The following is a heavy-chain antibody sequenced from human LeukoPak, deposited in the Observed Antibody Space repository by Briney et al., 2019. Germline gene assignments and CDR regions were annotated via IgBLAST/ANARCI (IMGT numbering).Heavy chain of an antibody. Sequence: GASVKVSCKASGYTFTGYYMHWVRQAPGQGLEWMGWINPNSGGTNYAQKFQGRVTMTRDTSISTAYMELSRLRSDDTAVYYCAKGPSYSWDYYYYMDVWGKGTTVTVSS. J-gene: IGHJ6*03. V-gene: IGHV1-2*02. CDR3: AKGPSYSWDYYYYMDV. D-gene: IGHD2-15*01. CDR1: GYTFTGYY. CDR2: INPNSGGT.